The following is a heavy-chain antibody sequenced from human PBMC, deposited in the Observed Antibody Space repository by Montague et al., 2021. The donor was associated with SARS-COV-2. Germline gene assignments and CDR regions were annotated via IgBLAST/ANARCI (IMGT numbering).Heavy chain of an antibody. Sequence: SETLSLTCTVSGGSIISYYWSWIRQYPGKRLEWIGYIYSTGSSYYNPSLESRVTMSIDMSKNQFSLNLTSVTAADTAVYYCARRGGWPYFDFWGQGTLVTVSS. CDR3: ARRGGWPYFDF. D-gene: IGHD6-19*01. CDR2: IYSTGSS. J-gene: IGHJ4*02. V-gene: IGHV4-59*08. CDR1: GGSIISYY.